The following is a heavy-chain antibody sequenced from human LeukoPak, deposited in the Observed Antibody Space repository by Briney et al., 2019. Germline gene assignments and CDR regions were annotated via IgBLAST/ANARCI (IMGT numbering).Heavy chain of an antibody. D-gene: IGHD5-18*01. V-gene: IGHV1-2*02. CDR2: INPNSGGT. Sequence: ASVKVSCKASGYTFTGYYMHWVRQAPGQGLDWMGWINPNSGGTNYAQKFQGRVTMTRDTSITTAYMELSRLTSDDTAVYYCARTRGGYSYGYPGYFQHWGQGTLVTVSS. J-gene: IGHJ1*01. CDR3: ARTRGGYSYGYPGYFQH. CDR1: GYTFTGYY.